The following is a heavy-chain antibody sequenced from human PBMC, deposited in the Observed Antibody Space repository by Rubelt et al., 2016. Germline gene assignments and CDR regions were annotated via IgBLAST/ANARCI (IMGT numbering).Heavy chain of an antibody. Sequence: EVQLLESGGGLVQPGGSLRLSCAASGFAFSNYAMAWVRQAPGKGLEWVANMNQDGSTTYYGDSLKGRFTISRDNAKNSQYLQMNSLRAGDTAVYYGARATGRIAEDWFDPWGQGTLVTVSS. D-gene: IGHD6-6*01. V-gene: IGHV3-7*03. CDR2: MNQDGSTT. J-gene: IGHJ5*02. CDR1: GFAFSNYA. CDR3: ARATGRIAEDWFDP.